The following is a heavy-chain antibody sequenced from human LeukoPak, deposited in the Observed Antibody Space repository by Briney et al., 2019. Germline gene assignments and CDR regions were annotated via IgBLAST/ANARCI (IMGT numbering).Heavy chain of an antibody. Sequence: PSETLPLTCAVSGGSISSGGYSWSWIRQPPGKGLEWIGYIYHSGSTYYNPSLKSRVTISVDTSKNQFSLKLSSVTAADTAVYYCARGRLTGNFDYWGQGTLVTVSS. CDR3: ARGRLTGNFDY. CDR1: GGSISSGGYS. V-gene: IGHV4-30-2*01. CDR2: IYHSGST. J-gene: IGHJ4*02. D-gene: IGHD7-27*01.